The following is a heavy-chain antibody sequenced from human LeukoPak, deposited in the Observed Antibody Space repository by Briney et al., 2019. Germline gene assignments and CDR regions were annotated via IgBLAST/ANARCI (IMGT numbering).Heavy chain of an antibody. J-gene: IGHJ4*02. CDR3: ARDSGFGELLYNY. Sequence: PSETLSLTCAVYGGSFSGYYWSWIRQPPGKGVEWIGEINHSGSTNYNSSLKSRVTISVDTSKNQFSLKLSSVTAADTAVNYCARDSGFGELLYNYWGQGTLVTVSS. D-gene: IGHD3-10*01. CDR2: INHSGST. V-gene: IGHV4-34*01. CDR1: GGSFSGYY.